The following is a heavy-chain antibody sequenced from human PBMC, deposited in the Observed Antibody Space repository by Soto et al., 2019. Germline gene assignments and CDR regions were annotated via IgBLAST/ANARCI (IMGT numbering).Heavy chain of an antibody. J-gene: IGHJ4*02. V-gene: IGHV1-18*01. D-gene: IGHD4-17*01. CDR3: ASSPIAVTTYFDY. CDR1: GYTFNSYG. Sequence: GASVKVSCKASGYTFNSYGISWVRQAPGQGLEWMGWTSAYNGNTNYAQKLQGRVTMTTDTSASTAYMELRSLRSDDTAVYYCASSPIAVTTYFDYWGQGTLVTVSS. CDR2: TSAYNGNT.